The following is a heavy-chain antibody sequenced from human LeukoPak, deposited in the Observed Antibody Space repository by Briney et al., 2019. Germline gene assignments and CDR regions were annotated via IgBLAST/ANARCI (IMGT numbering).Heavy chain of an antibody. CDR2: INPNSGGT. CDR3: ARDIGAAAVRIYYYYYMDV. D-gene: IGHD6-13*01. CDR1: GYTFTGYY. Sequence: GASVKVSCKASGYTFTGYYMHWVRQAPGQGLEWMGWINPNSGGTNYAQKFQGRVTMTRDTSISTAYMELSRLRSDDTAVYYCARDIGAAAVRIYYYYYMDVWGKGTTVTVSS. V-gene: IGHV1-2*02. J-gene: IGHJ6*03.